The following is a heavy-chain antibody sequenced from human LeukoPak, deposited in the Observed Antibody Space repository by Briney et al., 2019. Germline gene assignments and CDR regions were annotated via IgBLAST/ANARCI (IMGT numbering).Heavy chain of an antibody. V-gene: IGHV3-33*01. CDR2: IWYDGSNK. D-gene: IGHD6-13*01. CDR1: GFTVSSYG. J-gene: IGHJ4*02. CDR3: ARAESTWYSGLDY. Sequence: PGGSLRLSCAASGFTVSSYGMHWVRQAPGKGLEWVAIIWYDGSNKYYADSVKGRFTISRDNSKNTLYLQMNSLRAEDTAVYYCARAESTWYSGLDYWGQGTMVTVSS.